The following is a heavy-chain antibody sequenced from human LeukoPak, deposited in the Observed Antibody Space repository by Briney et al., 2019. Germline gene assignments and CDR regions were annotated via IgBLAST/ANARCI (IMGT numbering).Heavy chain of an antibody. D-gene: IGHD6-13*01. J-gene: IGHJ4*02. CDR2: IYHSGST. CDR3: ARQSYSSSWYFDY. CDR1: GYSISSGYY. V-gene: IGHV4-38-2*01. Sequence: PSETLSLTCAVSGYSISSGYYWGWIRQPPGKGLEWIGSIYHSGSTYYNPSLKSRVTISVDTSKNQFSLKLSSVTAADTAVYHCARQSYSSSWYFDYWGQGTLVTVSS.